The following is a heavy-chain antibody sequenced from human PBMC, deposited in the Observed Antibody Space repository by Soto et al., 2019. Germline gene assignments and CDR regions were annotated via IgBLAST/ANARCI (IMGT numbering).Heavy chain of an antibody. D-gene: IGHD2-21*02. CDR1: GFSLSTTGVG. CDR2: IYWDDDK. V-gene: IGHV2-5*02. Sequence: HITLKESGPTLVKPTQTLTLTCSFSGFSLSTTGVGVGWIRQPPVKDLEWLALIYWDDDKRYNPSLNSKLTITKDTSKDQVVLAMTNTDPVDTATYYCVQSRCGGDCLQSYSSHSNYGLDVRGQGTTVTVSS. J-gene: IGHJ6*02. CDR3: VQSRCGGDCLQSYSSHSNYGLDV.